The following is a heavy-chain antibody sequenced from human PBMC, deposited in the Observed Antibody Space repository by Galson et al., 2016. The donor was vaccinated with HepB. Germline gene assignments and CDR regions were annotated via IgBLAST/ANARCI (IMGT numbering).Heavy chain of an antibody. CDR3: AKGKWSWNTHFDY. J-gene: IGHJ4*01. D-gene: IGHD1/OR15-1a*01. V-gene: IGHV3-23*01. CDR1: RFTFSNYA. CDR2: ISNSGGST. Sequence: LRLSCAASRFTFSNYAMSWVRQAPGKGLEWVSGISNSGGSTYFADSVKGRFTISRDNSQNTLYLQMNSLRADDTAIYYCAKGKWSWNTHFDYWGHGTLVTVSS.